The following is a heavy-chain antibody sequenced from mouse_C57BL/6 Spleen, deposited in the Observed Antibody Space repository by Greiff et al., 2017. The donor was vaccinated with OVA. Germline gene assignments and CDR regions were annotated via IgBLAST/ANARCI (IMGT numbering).Heavy chain of an antibody. D-gene: IGHD2-3*01. Sequence: VQLQQSGPELVKPGASVKLSCKASGYTFTSYGISWVKQRTGQGLEWIGEIYPRSGNTYYNEKFKGKATLTADKSSSTAYMELRSLTSEDSAVYFCARSYDGYPFDYWGQGTTLTVSS. CDR3: ARSYDGYPFDY. V-gene: IGHV1-81*01. CDR2: IYPRSGNT. CDR1: GYTFTSYG. J-gene: IGHJ2*01.